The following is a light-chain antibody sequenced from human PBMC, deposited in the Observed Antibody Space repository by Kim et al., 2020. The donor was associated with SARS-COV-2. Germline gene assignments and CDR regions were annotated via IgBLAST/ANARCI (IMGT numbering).Light chain of an antibody. CDR3: QQTYISPRLT. CDR1: QNIRTY. CDR2: AAS. Sequence: SVGDTINMTCRASQNIRTYLNWYLQTPGKAPSLLVYAASNLQSGVPSRFSGRGSGTDFTLTISSLQPEDFATYHCQQTYISPRLTFGGGTKVDIK. V-gene: IGKV1-39*01. J-gene: IGKJ4*01.